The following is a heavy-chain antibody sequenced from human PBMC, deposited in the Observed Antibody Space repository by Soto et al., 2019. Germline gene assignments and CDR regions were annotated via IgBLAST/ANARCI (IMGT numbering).Heavy chain of an antibody. V-gene: IGHV4-39*01. CDR3: ARFLGYCSGGSCYQPGY. J-gene: IGHJ4*02. CDR1: GGSISSSSYY. CDR2: IYYSGST. D-gene: IGHD2-15*01. Sequence: QLQLQESGPGLVKPSETLSLTCTVSGGSISSSSYYWGWIRQPPGKGLEWIGSIYYSGSTYYNPSLKSRVTISVDTSKNQFSLKLSSVTAADTAVYYCARFLGYCSGGSCYQPGYWGQGTLVTVSS.